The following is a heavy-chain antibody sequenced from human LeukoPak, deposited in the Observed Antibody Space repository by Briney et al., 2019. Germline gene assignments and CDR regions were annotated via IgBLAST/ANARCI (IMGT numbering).Heavy chain of an antibody. V-gene: IGHV4-4*07. CDR1: GDSMTSYY. J-gene: IGHJ4*02. Sequence: SETLSLTCTVSGDSMTSYYWSFIRQPAGKGLEWIGRIHTSGTTYYNPSLKSRVTISVDTSKNEFSLKLRFVTAADTAVYYCAGPIYEAVEQWGQGTLVTVSS. D-gene: IGHD3-3*01. CDR3: AGPIYEAVEQ. CDR2: IHTSGTT.